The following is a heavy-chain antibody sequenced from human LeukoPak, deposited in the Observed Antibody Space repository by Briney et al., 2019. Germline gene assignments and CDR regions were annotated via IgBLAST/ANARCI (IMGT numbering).Heavy chain of an antibody. Sequence: ASETLSLTCSGSGVSVSRSNYYWGWIRQAPGKGLEWIGSIYYSGSTYYNPSLKSRVTMSVDTSKNQFSLKLSSVTAADTAVYYCVRRTSGSYSDYWGQGTLVTVSS. D-gene: IGHD1-26*01. J-gene: IGHJ4*02. CDR3: VRRTSGSYSDY. CDR1: GVSVSRSNYY. CDR2: IYYSGST. V-gene: IGHV4-39*01.